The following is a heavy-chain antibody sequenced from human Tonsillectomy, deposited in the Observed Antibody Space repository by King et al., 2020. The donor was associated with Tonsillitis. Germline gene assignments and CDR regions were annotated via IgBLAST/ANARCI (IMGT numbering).Heavy chain of an antibody. V-gene: IGHV3-30-3*01. J-gene: IGHJ4*02. CDR1: GFTFRGYS. CDR2: ISYDGNEA. Sequence: VQLVESGGGVVQPGRSLRLSCAASGFTFRGYSMHWVRQAPGEGLEWVAVISYDGNEANYADSVKGRFTISSDNSRNTMDLQMNILKTEDTAIYYCAKGPGAQDHFDFWGQGALVTVSS. CDR3: AKGPGAQDHFDF.